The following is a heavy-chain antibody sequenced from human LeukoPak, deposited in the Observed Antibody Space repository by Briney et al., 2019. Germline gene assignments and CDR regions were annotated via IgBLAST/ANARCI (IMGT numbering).Heavy chain of an antibody. V-gene: IGHV3-30-3*01. Sequence: GRSLRLTCTASGFTFNKFALHWVRQAPGKGLEWVAIISYDEVKSFYSASVKGRFTISRDNSKNTLYLQMNNLGPEDTAIYYCARGRGATIPYWGQGTLVTGSS. CDR2: ISYDEVKS. CDR3: ARGRGATIPY. D-gene: IGHD5-12*01. J-gene: IGHJ4*02. CDR1: GFTFNKFA.